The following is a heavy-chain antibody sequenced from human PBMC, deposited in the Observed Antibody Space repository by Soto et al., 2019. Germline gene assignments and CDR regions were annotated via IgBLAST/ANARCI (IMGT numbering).Heavy chain of an antibody. CDR1: GGSVSSGNHY. CDR2: VFNNGAT. D-gene: IGHD2-15*01. CDR3: ARRWVVVPMIDY. Sequence: SETLSLTCTVSGGSVSSGNHYWSWIRQPPGEGLEWVGCVFNNGATTYNPSLKSRVTMSVDTSKNQFSLNLTSVTAADAAVYYCARRWVVVPMIDYWGQGTLVTVSS. J-gene: IGHJ4*02. V-gene: IGHV4-61*01.